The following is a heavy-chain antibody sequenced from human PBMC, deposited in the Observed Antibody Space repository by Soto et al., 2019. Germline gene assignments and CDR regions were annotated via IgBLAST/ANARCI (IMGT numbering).Heavy chain of an antibody. Sequence: SETLSLTCAVYGGSFSGYYWSWLRQPPGKGLEWIGEINHSGSTNYNPSLKSRVTISVDTSKNQFSLKLSSVTAADTAVYYCARGDYGGNLDYYYYGMDVWGQGTTVTVSS. CDR2: INHSGST. CDR1: GGSFSGYY. J-gene: IGHJ6*02. V-gene: IGHV4-34*01. D-gene: IGHD4-17*01. CDR3: ARGDYGGNLDYYYYGMDV.